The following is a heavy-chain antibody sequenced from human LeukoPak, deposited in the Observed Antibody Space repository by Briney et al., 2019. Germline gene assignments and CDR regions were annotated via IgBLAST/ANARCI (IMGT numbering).Heavy chain of an antibody. D-gene: IGHD6-13*01. CDR2: VYYSGST. Sequence: SETLSLTCTVSGGSISSSRYYWGWIRQPPGKGLEWIGSVYYSGSTYYNPSLKSRVTISVDKPKNQFSLRLSSVTAADTAVYYFASSAQLGPSNWFDPWGQGTLVTVSS. J-gene: IGHJ5*02. V-gene: IGHV4-39*01. CDR3: ASSAQLGPSNWFDP. CDR1: GGSISSSRYY.